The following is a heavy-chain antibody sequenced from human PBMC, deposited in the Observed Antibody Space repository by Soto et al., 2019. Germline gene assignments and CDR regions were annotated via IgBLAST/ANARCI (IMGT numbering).Heavy chain of an antibody. CDR1: GGSISGGGYS. V-gene: IGHV4-30-2*01. CDR3: ARVPDR. D-gene: IGHD2-2*01. Sequence: LSLTCAVSGGSISGGGYSWSWIRQPPGKGLEWIGYIYHSGSTYYNPSLKSRVTISVDRSKNQFSLKLSSVTAADTAVYYCARVPDRWGQGTLVS. J-gene: IGHJ5*02. CDR2: IYHSGST.